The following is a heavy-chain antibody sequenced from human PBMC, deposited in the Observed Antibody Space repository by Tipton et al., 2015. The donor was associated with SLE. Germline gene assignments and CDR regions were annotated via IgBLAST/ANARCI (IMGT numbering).Heavy chain of an antibody. V-gene: IGHV5-51*03. CDR1: GYSFTSHW. J-gene: IGHJ4*02. CDR3: ARLGPDCSSTSCYFDY. CDR2: IYPGDSDT. D-gene: IGHD2-2*01. Sequence: VQLVQSGAEVKKPGESLKISCKGSGYSFTSHWTGWVRQMPGKGLEWMGIIYPGDSDTRDRPAFEGQVTSSADMSISTAYLQWSYLKASDTAMYYCARLGPDCSSTSCYFDYWGQGTLVTVSS.